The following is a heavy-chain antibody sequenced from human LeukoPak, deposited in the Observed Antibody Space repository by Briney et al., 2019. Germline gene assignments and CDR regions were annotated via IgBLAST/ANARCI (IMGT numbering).Heavy chain of an antibody. D-gene: IGHD2-2*02. J-gene: IGHJ4*02. V-gene: IGHV3-23*01. Sequence: GGSLRLSCAASGFTFGSYSMNWVRQAPGKGLEWVASIDRDANTHYADSVRGRITISRDNSKNTVSLQMSSLRAEDTAVYYCAKDILMWSFDSWGQGILVTVSS. CDR3: AKDILMWSFDS. CDR2: IDRDANT. CDR1: GFTFGSYS.